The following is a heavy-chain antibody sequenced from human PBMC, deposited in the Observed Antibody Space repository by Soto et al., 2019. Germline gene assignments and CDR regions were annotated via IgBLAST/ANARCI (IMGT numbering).Heavy chain of an antibody. CDR3: ARRYAPRYSSGNNHFDL. V-gene: IGHV4-39*01. J-gene: IGHJ4*02. CDR2: INHSGSA. Sequence: TSETLSLTCTVSTGSIFSHSFYWGWIRQPPGKGLEWIGTINHSGSAYYNPSLRSRVSISVDTSKNQFSLTLSSVTAADTAVYYCARRYAPRYSSGNNHFDLWGQGTLVTVSS. D-gene: IGHD6-19*01. CDR1: TGSIFSHSFY.